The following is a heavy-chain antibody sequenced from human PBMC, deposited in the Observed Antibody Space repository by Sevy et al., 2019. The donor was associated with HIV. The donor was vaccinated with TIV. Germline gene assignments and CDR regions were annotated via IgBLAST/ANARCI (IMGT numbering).Heavy chain of an antibody. J-gene: IGHJ4*02. Sequence: GGSLRLSCAASGFTFSNYAMNWVRQAPGKGLEWVSGISGSGGGGDTTNYADSVKGRLTTSRDDSKNSLYLQLNSLIAEDTAIYYCARKYDSSGYFDYWGQGTLVTVSS. V-gene: IGHV3-23*01. D-gene: IGHD3-22*01. CDR1: GFTFSNYA. CDR2: ISGSGGGGDTT. CDR3: ARKYDSSGYFDY.